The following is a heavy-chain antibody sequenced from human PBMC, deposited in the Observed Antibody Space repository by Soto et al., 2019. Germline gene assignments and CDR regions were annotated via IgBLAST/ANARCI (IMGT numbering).Heavy chain of an antibody. CDR1: GYTFTSYG. V-gene: IGHV1-18*01. D-gene: IGHD6-13*01. CDR3: ARDLIRGYSSSWTPFDY. J-gene: IGHJ4*02. Sequence: QVQLVQSGAEVKKPGASVKVSCKASGYTFTSYGISWVRQAPGQGLEWMGWISAYNGNTNYAQKLKGRVTMTTDTSTSTAYMELRSLRSDDTAVYYCARDLIRGYSSSWTPFDYWGQGTLVTVSS. CDR2: ISAYNGNT.